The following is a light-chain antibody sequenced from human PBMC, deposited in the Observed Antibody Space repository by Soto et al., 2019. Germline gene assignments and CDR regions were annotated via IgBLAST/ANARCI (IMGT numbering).Light chain of an antibody. CDR1: QNISSW. CDR2: QAS. Sequence: DIQMTQSPSTLSASLGDRVTITCRASQNISSWLSWYQQKPGKAPNLLIYQASILESGVPSRFSGSGSGTEFSLTISSLQPDDFATFYCQQYNLKRLSFGGGTKVEIK. V-gene: IGKV1-5*03. J-gene: IGKJ4*01. CDR3: QQYNLKRLS.